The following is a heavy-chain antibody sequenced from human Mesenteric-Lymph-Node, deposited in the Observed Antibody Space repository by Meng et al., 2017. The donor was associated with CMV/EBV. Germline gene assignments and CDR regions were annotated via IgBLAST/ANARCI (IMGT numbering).Heavy chain of an antibody. CDR1: GYTFTGYY. Sequence: ASVKVSCKASGYTFTGYYMHWVRQAPRQGLEWMGWINPNSGGTNYAQKFQGRVTMTRDTSISTAYMELSRLRSDDTAVYYCARGDGYNSYYYYYYGMDVWGQGTTVTVSS. CDR3: ARGDGYNSYYYYYYGMDV. V-gene: IGHV1-2*02. J-gene: IGHJ6*02. CDR2: INPNSGGT. D-gene: IGHD5-24*01.